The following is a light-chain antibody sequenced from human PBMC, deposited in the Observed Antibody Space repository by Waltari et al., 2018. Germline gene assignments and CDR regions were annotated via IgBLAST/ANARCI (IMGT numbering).Light chain of an antibody. CDR3: AAWDDSLNGHEV. Sequence: QSVLTQPPSASGTPGQRVTITCSGSSSNIGSNLVNWYQQLPGTAPKLLIYSNNQRPSGVPDRFSGSKSGTSASLAISGLQSEDEADYFCAAWDDSLNGHEVFGGGTKLTV. V-gene: IGLV1-44*01. J-gene: IGLJ2*01. CDR1: SSNIGSNL. CDR2: SNN.